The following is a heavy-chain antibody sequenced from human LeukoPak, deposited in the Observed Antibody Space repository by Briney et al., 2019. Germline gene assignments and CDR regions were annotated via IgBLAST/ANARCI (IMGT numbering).Heavy chain of an antibody. Sequence: GGSLRLSCAASGFTFSSYGMSWVRQAPGKGLEWVSVIYSGGSTYYADSVKGRFTISRDNSKNTLYLQMNSLRAEDTAVYYCARDFYGSGGNWFDPWGQGTLVTVSS. D-gene: IGHD3-10*01. CDR3: ARDFYGSGGNWFDP. V-gene: IGHV3-66*01. J-gene: IGHJ5*02. CDR2: IYSGGST. CDR1: GFTFSSYG.